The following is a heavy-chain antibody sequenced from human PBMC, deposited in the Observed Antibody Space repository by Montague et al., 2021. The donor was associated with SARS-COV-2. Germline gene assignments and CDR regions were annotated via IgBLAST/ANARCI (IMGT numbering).Heavy chain of an antibody. Sequence: SLRLSCAASGFSFSSFAMNWVRQTPGRGLEWVSSINDRGHSTYYADSVKGRFTISRDNSKSTLYLQMNSLRAEDAALYYCAKWSIGSIFDTTGYRRFDSWGQGTLVTVSS. CDR2: INDRGHST. D-gene: IGHD3-22*01. J-gene: IGHJ5*01. CDR1: GFSFSSFA. V-gene: IGHV3-23*01. CDR3: AKWSIGSIFDTTGYRRFDS.